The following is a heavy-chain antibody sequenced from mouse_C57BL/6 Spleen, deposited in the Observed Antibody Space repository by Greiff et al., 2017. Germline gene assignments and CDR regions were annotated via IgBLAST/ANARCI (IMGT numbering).Heavy chain of an antibody. V-gene: IGHV14-3*01. CDR2: IDPANGNT. Sequence: EVQLQESVAELVRQGASVKLSCTASGFNIKNTYMHWVKQRPEQGLEWIGRIDPANGNTKYAPKFQGKATITADTSSNTAYLQLSSLTSEDTAIYYCAVYYGSSYDWYFDVWGTGTTVTVSS. D-gene: IGHD1-1*01. CDR1: GFNIKNTY. J-gene: IGHJ1*03. CDR3: AVYYGSSYDWYFDV.